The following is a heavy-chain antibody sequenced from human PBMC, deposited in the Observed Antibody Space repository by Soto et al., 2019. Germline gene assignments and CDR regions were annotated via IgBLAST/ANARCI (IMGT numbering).Heavy chain of an antibody. CDR1: GFTFSSYA. D-gene: IGHD6-19*01. CDR2: ISGSGGST. CDR3: AKDRLLAVSRGPFDI. J-gene: IGHJ3*02. Sequence: TGGSLRLSCAASGFTFSSYAMSWVRQAPGKGLEWVSAISGSGGSTYYADSVKGRFTISRDNSKNTLYLQMNSLRAEDTAVYYCAKDRLLAVSRGPFDIWGPGTMLTVSS. V-gene: IGHV3-23*01.